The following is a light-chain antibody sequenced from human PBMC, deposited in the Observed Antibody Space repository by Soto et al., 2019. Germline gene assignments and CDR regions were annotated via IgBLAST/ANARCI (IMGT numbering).Light chain of an antibody. CDR2: DAS. CDR3: QQRSNWPPRYT. J-gene: IGKJ2*01. CDR1: QSVSSY. Sequence: EIVLTQSPATLSLSPGERATLSCRASQSVSSYLAWYQQKPGQAPRLLIYDASNRATGIPARFSGSGSGTDFTLTISSLAPEDFAVYYCQQRSNWPPRYTFGQGTKLEIK. V-gene: IGKV3-11*01.